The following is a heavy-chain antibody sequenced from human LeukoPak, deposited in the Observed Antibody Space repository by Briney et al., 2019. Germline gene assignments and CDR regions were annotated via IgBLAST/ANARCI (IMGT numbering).Heavy chain of an antibody. CDR3: ARDGGDIFEGFGELCLDY. Sequence: ASVKVSCKASGYTLTGYYMHWVRQAPGQGLEWMGWINPNSGGTNYAQKFQGRVTMTRDTSISTAYMELSRLRSDDMAVYYCARDGGDIFEGFGELCLDYWGQGTLVTVSS. D-gene: IGHD3-10*01. V-gene: IGHV1-2*02. CDR1: GYTLTGYY. J-gene: IGHJ4*02. CDR2: INPNSGGT.